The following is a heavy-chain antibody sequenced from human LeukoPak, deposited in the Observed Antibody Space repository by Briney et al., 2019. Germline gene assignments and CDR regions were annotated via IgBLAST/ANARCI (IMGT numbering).Heavy chain of an antibody. J-gene: IGHJ3*02. CDR2: IYYTGST. D-gene: IGHD3-10*01. Sequence: ETLSLTCTVSDGSISNYYWSWIRQPPGKGLEWIGYIYYTGSTKYNPSLKSRVTLSVDSSKTQFSLKLNSVTAADTAVYYCAKSPSRGSGLYAFDIWGQGTMVTVSS. CDR3: AKSPSRGSGLYAFDI. CDR1: DGSISNYY. V-gene: IGHV4-59*01.